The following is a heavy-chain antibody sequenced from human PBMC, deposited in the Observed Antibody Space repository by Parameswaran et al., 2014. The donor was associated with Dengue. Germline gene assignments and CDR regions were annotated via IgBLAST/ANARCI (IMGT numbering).Heavy chain of an antibody. CDR2: INHSGST. J-gene: IGHJ4*02. V-gene: IGHV4-34*01. CDR3: ARGLYDFWSGYGPFDY. Sequence: VRQAPGRAGVDWEINHSGSTNYNPSLKSRVTISVDTSKNQFSLKLSSVTAADTAVYYCARGLYDFWSGYGPFDYWGQGTLVTVSS. D-gene: IGHD3-3*01.